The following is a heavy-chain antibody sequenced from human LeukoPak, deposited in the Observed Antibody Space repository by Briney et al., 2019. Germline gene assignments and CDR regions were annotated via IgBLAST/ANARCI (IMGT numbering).Heavy chain of an antibody. CDR2: IIPILGIA. V-gene: IGHV1-69*04. CDR3: ARLLYYYGMDV. J-gene: IGHJ6*02. CDR1: GGTFSSYA. Sequence: SVKVSCKASGGTFSSYAISWVRQAPGQGIEWMGRIIPILGIANYAQKFQGRVTIAADKSTSTAYMELSSLRSEDTAVYYCARLLYYYGMDVWGQGTTVTVSS.